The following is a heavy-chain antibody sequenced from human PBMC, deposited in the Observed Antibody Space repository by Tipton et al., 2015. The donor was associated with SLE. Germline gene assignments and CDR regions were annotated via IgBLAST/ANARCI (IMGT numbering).Heavy chain of an antibody. D-gene: IGHD6-6*01. Sequence: TLSLTCTVSGGSISSSSYYWGWIRQPPGKGLEWMGGIYYSGSTYYNPSLKSRVTISVDTSKNQFSLKLSSVTAADTAVYYCARWGAARYFDYWGQGTLVTVSS. J-gene: IGHJ4*02. CDR3: ARWGAARYFDY. CDR1: GGSISSSSYY. V-gene: IGHV4-39*01. CDR2: IYYSGST.